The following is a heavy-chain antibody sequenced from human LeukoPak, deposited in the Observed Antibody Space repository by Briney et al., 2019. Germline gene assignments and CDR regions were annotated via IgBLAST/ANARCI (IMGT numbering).Heavy chain of an antibody. Sequence: ETLSLTCTVSGGSISSGDSYWSWVRQPPGKGLEWVSGITSSGGSTYYADSVRGRFTISRDNSKNTLSLQMNSLRVEDTAVYYCAKDPPRAAWFSAGYTNYGDWGQGTLVTVSS. D-gene: IGHD4/OR15-4a*01. CDR2: ITSSGGST. J-gene: IGHJ4*02. CDR3: AKDPPRAAWFSAGYTNYGD. CDR1: GGSISSGDSY. V-gene: IGHV3-23*01.